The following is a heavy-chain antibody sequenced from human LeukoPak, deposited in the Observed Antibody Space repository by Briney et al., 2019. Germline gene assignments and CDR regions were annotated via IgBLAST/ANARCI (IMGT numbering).Heavy chain of an antibody. CDR2: IYYSGST. D-gene: IGHD5-18*01. V-gene: IGHV4-61*05. J-gene: IGHJ4*02. Sequence: PSETLSLTCTVSGGSISSSSYYWGWIRQPPGKGLEWIGYIYYSGSTNYNPSLKSRVTISVDTSKNQFSLKLSSVTAADTAVYYCARAGVHYGYPPYYFDYWGQGTLVTVSS. CDR3: ARAGVHYGYPPYYFDY. CDR1: GGSISSSSYY.